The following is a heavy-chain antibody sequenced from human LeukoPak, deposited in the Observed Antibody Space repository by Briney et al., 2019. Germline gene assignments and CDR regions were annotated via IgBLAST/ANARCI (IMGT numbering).Heavy chain of an antibody. D-gene: IGHD5-18*01. J-gene: IGHJ4*02. V-gene: IGHV1-2*02. CDR2: INPNSGGT. CDR1: GYTFTGYY. CDR3: ARASRGSAMVENDY. Sequence: ASVKVSCKASGYTFTGYYMHWVRQAPGQGLEWMGWINPNSGGTNYAQKFQGRVTMTRDTSISTAYMELSRLRSDDTAVYYCARASRGSAMVENDYWGQGILVTVSS.